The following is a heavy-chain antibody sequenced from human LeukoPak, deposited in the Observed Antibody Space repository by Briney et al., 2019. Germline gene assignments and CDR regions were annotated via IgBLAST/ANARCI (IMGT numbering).Heavy chain of an antibody. J-gene: IGHJ4*02. D-gene: IGHD1-1*01. CDR2: IWYDGSNK. CDR1: GFTFSSYG. CDR3: AKDYHWLVDY. V-gene: IGHV3-33*06. Sequence: GRSLILSCAASGFTFSSYGMHWVRQAPGKGLEWVAVIWYDGSNKYYADSVKGRFTISRDNSKNTLYLQMDSLRGDDTAVYYCAKDYHWLVDYWGQGALVTVSS.